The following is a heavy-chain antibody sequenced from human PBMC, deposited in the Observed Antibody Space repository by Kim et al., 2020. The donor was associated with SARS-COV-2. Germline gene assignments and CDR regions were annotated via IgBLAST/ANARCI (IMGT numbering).Heavy chain of an antibody. CDR3: ARGDGDNFDY. CDR2: NT. D-gene: IGHD4-17*01. J-gene: IGHJ4*02. Sequence: NTNYAQKLQGRVTMTTDTSTSTAYMELRSLRSDDTAVYYCARGDGDNFDYWGQGTLVTVSS. V-gene: IGHV1-18*01.